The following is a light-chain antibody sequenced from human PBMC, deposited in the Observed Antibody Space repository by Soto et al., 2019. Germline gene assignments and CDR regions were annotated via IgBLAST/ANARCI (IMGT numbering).Light chain of an antibody. Sequence: EIVMTQSPATLSVSPGERATLSCRASQSISSNLAWYQQKLGQAPRLLIYRASTRATGIPDRFSGSGSGTDFTLTISRLEPEDFAVYYCQQYGSSITFGQGTRLEIK. CDR2: RAS. CDR1: QSISSN. V-gene: IGKV3-20*01. CDR3: QQYGSSIT. J-gene: IGKJ5*01.